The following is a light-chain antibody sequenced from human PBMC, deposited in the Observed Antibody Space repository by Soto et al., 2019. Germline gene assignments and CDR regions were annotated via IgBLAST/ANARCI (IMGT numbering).Light chain of an antibody. CDR3: QQYYSYLIT. J-gene: IGKJ5*01. V-gene: IGKV1-8*01. Sequence: AIRMTQSPSSLSASTGDRVTITCRASRGISSYLAWYQQKPGKAPKLLIYAASTLQSGVPSRFSGSGSGTDFTLTISCLQSEDFATYYCQQYYSYLITFGQGTRLEIK. CDR2: AAS. CDR1: RGISSY.